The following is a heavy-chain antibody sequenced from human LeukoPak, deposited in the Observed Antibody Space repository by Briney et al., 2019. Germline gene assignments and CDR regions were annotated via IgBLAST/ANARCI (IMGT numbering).Heavy chain of an antibody. J-gene: IGHJ4*02. D-gene: IGHD6-19*01. CDR3: TRGRLWLEDY. V-gene: IGHV3-43*02. Sequence: GGSLRLFCAASGFTFDDYAMHWVRQTPGKGLEWVSLISGDGYSTYYADSVKGRFTISRDNSKNSLYLQMNSLTTEDTALYYCTRGRLWLEDYWGQGTLVTVSS. CDR1: GFTFDDYA. CDR2: ISGDGYST.